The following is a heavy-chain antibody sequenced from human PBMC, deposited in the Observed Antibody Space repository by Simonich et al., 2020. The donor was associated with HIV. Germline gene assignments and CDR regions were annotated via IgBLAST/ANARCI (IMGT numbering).Heavy chain of an antibody. D-gene: IGHD2-2*01. CDR3: ARGFYQRLYYFDY. J-gene: IGHJ4*02. V-gene: IGHV4-34*01. CDR2: INHSGNT. Sequence: QVQLQQWGAGLLKPSETLSLTCAVYGGSLKGYYWSWISQPPGKGLEWIGEINHSGNTNHNPSLKSRVTISGDTSKNQFSLKLSSVTAADTAVYYCARGFYQRLYYFDYWGQGTLVTVSS. CDR1: GGSLKGYY.